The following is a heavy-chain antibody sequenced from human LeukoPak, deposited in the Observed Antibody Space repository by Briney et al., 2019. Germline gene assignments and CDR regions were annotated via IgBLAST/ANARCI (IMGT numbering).Heavy chain of an antibody. Sequence: GGSLRLSCAASGFSFSSYAMNWVRQAPGKGLEWVSWIRSSADSTYYADSEKGRFTTSRDNSKNTLFLQINRLRAEDTAVYYCAKDRPPETYYGSGGNDYWGQGNLVTVSS. CDR1: GFSFSSYA. CDR3: AKDRPPETYYGSGGNDY. CDR2: IRSSADST. D-gene: IGHD3-10*01. J-gene: IGHJ4*02. V-gene: IGHV3-23*01.